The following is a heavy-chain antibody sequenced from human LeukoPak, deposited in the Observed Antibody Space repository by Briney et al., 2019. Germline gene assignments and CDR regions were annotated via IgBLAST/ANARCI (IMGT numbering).Heavy chain of an antibody. CDR3: VIDNSNWYWYFDL. CDR1: GFTFNNYA. D-gene: IGHD1-1*01. V-gene: IGHV3-23*01. Sequence: GGSLRLSCAASGFTFNNYAMISVRQAPGKGLEWVSVISGSGNSTYYADSVKGRFTISRDNSKNTLYLQMNSLRGEDTAVYHCVIDNSNWYWYFDLWGRGTLVTVSS. J-gene: IGHJ2*01. CDR2: ISGSGNST.